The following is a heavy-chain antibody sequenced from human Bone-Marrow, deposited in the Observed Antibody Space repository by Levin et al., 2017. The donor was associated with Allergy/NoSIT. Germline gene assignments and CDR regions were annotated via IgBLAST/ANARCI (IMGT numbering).Heavy chain of an antibody. D-gene: IGHD4-17*01. CDR3: ARYGDYVFYYYGMDV. J-gene: IGHJ6*02. CDR1: GGSFSGYY. V-gene: IGHV4-34*01. Sequence: PSETLSLTCAVYGGSFSGYYWSWIRQPPGKGLEWIGEINHSGSTNYNPSLKSRVTISVDTSKNQFSLKLSSVTAADTAVYYCARYGDYVFYYYGMDVWGQGTTVTVSS. CDR2: INHSGST.